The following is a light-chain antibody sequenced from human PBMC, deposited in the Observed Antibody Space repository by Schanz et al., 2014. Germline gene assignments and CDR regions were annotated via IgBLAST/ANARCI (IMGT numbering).Light chain of an antibody. CDR3: SSYRRTAAVAV. Sequence: QSALTQPASVSGSPGQSITISCTGTSSDVGNYNLVSWYQQYPGKAPKLMIYDVSNRPSGVSNRFSGSKSGNTASLTISGLQAEDEADYYCSSYRRTAAVAVFGTGTKLTVL. CDR2: DVS. J-gene: IGLJ1*01. CDR1: SSDVGNYNL. V-gene: IGLV2-14*02.